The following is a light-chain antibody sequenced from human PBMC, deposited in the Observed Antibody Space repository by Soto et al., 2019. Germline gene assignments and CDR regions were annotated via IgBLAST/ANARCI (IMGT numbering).Light chain of an antibody. CDR2: EVS. CDR1: SSDVGGYNH. J-gene: IGLJ1*01. V-gene: IGLV2-14*01. CDR3: TSYTSSSALYV. Sequence: LTQPASVSGSPGQSITISCTGTSSDVGGYNHVSWYQQHPGKAPKLMIYEVSRRPSGVSNRFSGSKSGNTASLTISGLQAEDEADYYCTSYTSSSALYVFGSGTKVTVL.